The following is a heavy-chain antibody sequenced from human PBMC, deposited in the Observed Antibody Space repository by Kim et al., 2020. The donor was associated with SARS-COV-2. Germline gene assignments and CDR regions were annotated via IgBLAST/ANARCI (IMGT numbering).Heavy chain of an antibody. CDR1: GGSFSGYY. D-gene: IGHD2-15*01. V-gene: IGHV4-34*01. J-gene: IGHJ3*02. CDR3: ARVKYTVVALVPDAFDT. Sequence: SETLSLTCAVYGGSFSGYYWSWIRQPPGKGLEWIGEINHSGSTNYNPSLKSRVTISVDTSKNQFSLKLSSVTAADTAVYYCARVKYTVVALVPDAFDTWGQGTMVTVSS. CDR2: INHSGST.